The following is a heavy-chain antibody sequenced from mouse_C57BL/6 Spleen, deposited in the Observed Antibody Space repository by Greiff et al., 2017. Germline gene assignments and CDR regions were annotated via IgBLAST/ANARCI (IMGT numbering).Heavy chain of an antibody. CDR2: ISSGSSTI. D-gene: IGHD1-1*01. J-gene: IGHJ1*03. CDR1: GFTFSDYG. CDR3: AIMTTVVDWYFDV. Sequence: EVKLVESGGGLVKPGGSLKLSCAASGFTFSDYGMHWVRQAPEKGLEWVAYISSGSSTIYYAATVKGRFTISRDNAKNTLFLQMTSLRSENTAMYYCAIMTTVVDWYFDVWGTGTTVTVSS. V-gene: IGHV5-17*01.